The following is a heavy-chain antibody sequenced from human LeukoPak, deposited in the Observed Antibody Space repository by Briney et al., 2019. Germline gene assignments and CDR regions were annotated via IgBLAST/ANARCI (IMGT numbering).Heavy chain of an antibody. CDR2: IRYDGSNK. J-gene: IGHJ4*02. Sequence: GGSLRLSCAASGSTFSSYGMHWVRQAPGKGLEWVAFIRYDGSNKYYADSVKGRFTISRDNSKNTLYLQMNSLRAEDTAVYYCAKLGPTMVREGEGFDYWGQGTLVTVSS. CDR1: GSTFSSYG. V-gene: IGHV3-30*02. CDR3: AKLGPTMVREGEGFDY. D-gene: IGHD3-10*01.